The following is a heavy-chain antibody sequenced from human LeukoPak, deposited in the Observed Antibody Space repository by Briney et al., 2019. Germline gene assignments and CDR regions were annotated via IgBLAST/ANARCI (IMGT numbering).Heavy chain of an antibody. J-gene: IGHJ5*02. CDR2: ISSDSGTI. V-gene: IGHV3-48*04. D-gene: IGHD2-2*03. CDR1: GFTFSPHS. Sequence: GGSLRLSCVASGFTFSPHSMIWVRRAPGKGLDWVSYISSDSGTIYYADSVKGRFTISRDNARDSLYLQMNSLRVDDTAVYYCARIRLDGFWLDPWGQGTLVTVSS. CDR3: ARIRLDGFWLDP.